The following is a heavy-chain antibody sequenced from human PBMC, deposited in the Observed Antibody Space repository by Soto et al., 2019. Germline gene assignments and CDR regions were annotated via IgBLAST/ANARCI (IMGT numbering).Heavy chain of an antibody. D-gene: IGHD3-22*01. CDR3: ARVSRPTYYYDSSGYYSLGTPGWFDP. V-gene: IGHV1-69*13. CDR2: IIPIFGTA. CDR1: GGTFSSYA. Sequence: SVKVSCKASGGTFSSYAISWVRQAPGQGLEWMGGIIPIFGTANYAQKFQGRVTITADESTSTAYMELSSLRSEDTAVYYCARVSRPTYYYDSSGYYSLGTPGWFDPWGQGTMVTVYS. J-gene: IGHJ5*02.